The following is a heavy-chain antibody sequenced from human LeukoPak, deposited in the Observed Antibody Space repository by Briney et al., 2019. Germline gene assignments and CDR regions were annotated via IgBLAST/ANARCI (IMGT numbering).Heavy chain of an antibody. CDR2: INHSGNT. CDR1: GGSFSGYY. CDR3: ARGLTPGMDWFDP. Sequence: SETLSLSCAVYGGSFSGYYWSWIRQPPGKGLEWVGEINHSGNTNYTPSLKSRVTISVDTSKNQFSLKLSSVTAADTAVYYCARGLTPGMDWFDPWGQGTLVTVSS. J-gene: IGHJ5*02. V-gene: IGHV4-34*01. D-gene: IGHD1-14*01.